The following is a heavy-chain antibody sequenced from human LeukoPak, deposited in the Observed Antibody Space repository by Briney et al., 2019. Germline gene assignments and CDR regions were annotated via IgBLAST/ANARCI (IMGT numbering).Heavy chain of an antibody. CDR3: ARGLPAATHYYYYYMDV. CDR1: GGTFSSYA. J-gene: IGHJ6*03. CDR2: MNPNSGNT. D-gene: IGHD2-2*01. V-gene: IGHV1-8*03. Sequence: ASVKVSCKASGGTFSSYAISWVRQATGQGLEWMGWMNPNSGNTGYAQKFQGRVTITRNTSISTAYMELSSLRSEDTAVYYCARGLPAATHYYYYYMDVWGKGTTVTVSS.